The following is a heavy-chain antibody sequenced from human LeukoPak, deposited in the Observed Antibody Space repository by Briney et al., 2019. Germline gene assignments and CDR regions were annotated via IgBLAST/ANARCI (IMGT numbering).Heavy chain of an antibody. V-gene: IGHV1-69*06. CDR3: AREGGGDKSGYYHSYYYYMDV. D-gene: IGHD3-22*01. Sequence: AVKVSCKASGGTFSSYAISWVRQAPGQGLEWMGGIIPIFGTPNYPQKFQGRVTITAEKSTSTAYMELSSLRSEDTAVYYCAREGGGDKSGYYHSYYYYMDVWGKGTTVTVSS. CDR1: GGTFSSYA. CDR2: IIPIFGTP. J-gene: IGHJ6*03.